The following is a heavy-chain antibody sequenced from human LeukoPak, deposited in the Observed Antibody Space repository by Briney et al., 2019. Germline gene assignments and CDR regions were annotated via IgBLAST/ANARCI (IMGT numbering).Heavy chain of an antibody. D-gene: IGHD1-26*01. Sequence: SQTLSLTCTVSGGSFNSDSYQWSRMPPADGKEMNWIGRSYTSGSTNSNPYLKNHATISVDTSKNQFALKLTSGTGADRAVYYWARGRGGSYYWYDPWGQGTLVTVSS. V-gene: IGHV4-61*02. J-gene: IGHJ5*02. CDR2: SYTSGST. CDR1: GGSFNSDSYQ. CDR3: ARGRGGSYYWYDP.